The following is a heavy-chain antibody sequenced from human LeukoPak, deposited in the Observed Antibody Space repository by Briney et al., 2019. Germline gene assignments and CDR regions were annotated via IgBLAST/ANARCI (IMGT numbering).Heavy chain of an antibody. CDR3: ARGGGSYYWSDP. CDR2: INHSGST. J-gene: IGHJ5*02. D-gene: IGHD1-26*01. CDR1: GGSFSGYY. V-gene: IGHV4-34*01. Sequence: SETLSLTCAVYGGSFSGYYWSWIRQPPGKGLEWIGEINHSGSTNYNPSLKSRVTISVDTSKDQFSLKLSSVTAADTAVYYCARGGGSYYWSDPWGQGTLVTVSS.